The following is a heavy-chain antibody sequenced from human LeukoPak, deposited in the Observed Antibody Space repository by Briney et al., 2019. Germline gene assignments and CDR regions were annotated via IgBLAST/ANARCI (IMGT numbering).Heavy chain of an antibody. Sequence: ASVKVSCKTSGYSFTNYYIQWVRLAPGQGPEYMGISYPSDGNAIYAQKFRGRVTMTRDTSTSTVYMELSSLTSEDTAVYYCARATDYFKHIDYWGQGTLVTVSS. J-gene: IGHJ4*02. CDR2: SYPSDGNA. CDR3: ARATDYFKHIDY. D-gene: IGHD5-12*01. CDR1: GYSFTNYY. V-gene: IGHV1-46*01.